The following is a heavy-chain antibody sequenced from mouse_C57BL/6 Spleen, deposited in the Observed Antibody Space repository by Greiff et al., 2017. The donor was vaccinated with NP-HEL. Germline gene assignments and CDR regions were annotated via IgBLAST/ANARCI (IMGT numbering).Heavy chain of an antibody. D-gene: IGHD1-1*01. Sequence: EVKLVESGPELVKPGASVKIPCKASGYTFTDYNMDWVKQSHGKSLEWIGDINPNNGGTIYNQKFKGKATLTVDKSSSTAYMELRSLTSEDTAVYYCARSVVATGDAMDYWGQGTSVTVSS. J-gene: IGHJ4*01. CDR3: ARSVVATGDAMDY. CDR2: INPNNGGT. CDR1: GYTFTDYN. V-gene: IGHV1-18*01.